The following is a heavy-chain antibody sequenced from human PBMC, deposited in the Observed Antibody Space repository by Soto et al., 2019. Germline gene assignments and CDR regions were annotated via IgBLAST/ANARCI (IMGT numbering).Heavy chain of an antibody. CDR2: IYHSGST. J-gene: IGHJ5*02. V-gene: IGHV4-30-2*01. Sequence: SETLSLTCAVSGGSISSGGYSWSWIRQPPGKGLEWIGYIYHSGSTYYNPSLKSRGIISVDRSKNQFSLKLSSVTAADTALYYCARGNAGNRRIWFVPWGQGTLVTVSS. CDR1: GGSISSGGYS. CDR3: ARGNAGNRRIWFVP. D-gene: IGHD1-1*01.